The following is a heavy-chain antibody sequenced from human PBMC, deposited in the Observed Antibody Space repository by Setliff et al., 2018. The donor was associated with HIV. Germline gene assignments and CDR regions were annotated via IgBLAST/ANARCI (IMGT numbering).Heavy chain of an antibody. CDR2: IYFTGSS. CDR3: ARYYGSGTYHRWFDP. J-gene: IGHJ5*02. V-gene: IGHV4-59*08. CDR1: GGSISTYY. D-gene: IGHD3-10*01. Sequence: PSETLSLTCTVSGGSISTYYWSWIRQPPGKGLEWIGSIYFTGSSDNNPSLRSRVTISVDTSKNQFSLKLSSVTAADTAVYYCARYYGSGTYHRWFDPWGQGTPVTVSS.